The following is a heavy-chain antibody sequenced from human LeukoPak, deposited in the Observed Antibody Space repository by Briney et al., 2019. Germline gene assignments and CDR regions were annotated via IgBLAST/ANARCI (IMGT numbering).Heavy chain of an antibody. V-gene: IGHV3-23*01. Sequence: PGGSLRLSCAASGFTFSSYAMSWVRQAPGKGLEWVSVISGGDGRTYYADSVKGRFTISRDNSKNTLYLQMNSLRAEDTAVYYCARDPSPPVYTSGPFDYWGQGTLVTVSS. CDR3: ARDPSPPVYTSGPFDY. J-gene: IGHJ4*02. D-gene: IGHD1-1*01. CDR1: GFTFSSYA. CDR2: ISGGDGRT.